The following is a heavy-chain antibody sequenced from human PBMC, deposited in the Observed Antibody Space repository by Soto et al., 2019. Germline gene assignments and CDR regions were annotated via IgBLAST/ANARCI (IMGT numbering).Heavy chain of an antibody. CDR1: GFTFSSYG. V-gene: IGHV3-33*01. CDR2: IWYDGSNK. J-gene: IGHJ6*04. Sequence: GGSLRLSCAASGFTFSSYGMHWVRQAPGKRLEWVAVIWYDGSNKYYADSVKGRFTISRDNSKNTLYLQMNSLRAEDTAVYYWARDGFFSGGSCQKLKTYYYYVMAVWGKGTTVTVSS. CDR3: ARDGFFSGGSCQKLKTYYYYVMAV. D-gene: IGHD2-15*01.